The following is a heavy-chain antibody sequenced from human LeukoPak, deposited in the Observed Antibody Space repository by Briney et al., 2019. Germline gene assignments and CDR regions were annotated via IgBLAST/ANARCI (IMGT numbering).Heavy chain of an antibody. CDR1: GFTFSGSS. V-gene: IGHV3-73*01. CDR3: TSYPRSTAPY. D-gene: IGHD2-2*01. Sequence: PGGSLRLSCAASGFTFSGSSMHWVRQASGKGLEWVGQIRSKANDYATVYSASVKGRFTISRDDSKNTTYLQMSSLKTEDTAVYYCTSYPRSTAPYWGQGVLVTVSS. CDR2: IRSKANDYAT. J-gene: IGHJ4*02.